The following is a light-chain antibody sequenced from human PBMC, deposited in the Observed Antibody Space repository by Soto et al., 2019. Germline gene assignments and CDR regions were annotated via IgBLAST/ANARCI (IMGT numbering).Light chain of an antibody. CDR2: QTS. CDR1: QYINTR. CDR3: HQRQSWPRT. J-gene: IGKJ1*01. Sequence: EIVLTQSPGTVSLTHGERATLSCRASQYINTRLAWYQHRPGQAPRLLIYQTSIRAAGIPARFSASGSGTDFTLTISDVQPEDFALYYCHQRQSWPRTFGQGTKVDI. V-gene: IGKV3-11*01.